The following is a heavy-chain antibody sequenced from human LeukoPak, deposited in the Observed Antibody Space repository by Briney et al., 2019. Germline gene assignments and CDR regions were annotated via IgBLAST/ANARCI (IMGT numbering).Heavy chain of an antibody. D-gene: IGHD2-8*02. CDR3: TGAFG. Sequence: GGSLRLSCAASGFTFSNAWMSWVRQAPGRGLEWVANIKQDGSEKYYVDSVKGRFTISRDNAKNSLYLQMNSLRAEDTAVYYCTGAFGWGQGTMVTVSS. J-gene: IGHJ3*01. CDR2: IKQDGSEK. V-gene: IGHV3-7*02. CDR1: GFTFSNAW.